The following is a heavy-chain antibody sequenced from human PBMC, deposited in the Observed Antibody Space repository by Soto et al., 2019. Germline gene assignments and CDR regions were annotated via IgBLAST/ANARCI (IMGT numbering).Heavy chain of an antibody. Sequence: PGGSLRLSCAASGFIFSTYGMHWVRQAPGKGLEWVAVILNDGSKTYHSGSVVGRFTISRDNSANTLFLQMSSLRAEDTAVYYCVRDDIGGPNAFDIWGQGTMVTVSS. CDR3: VRDDIGGPNAFDI. D-gene: IGHD2-15*01. V-gene: IGHV3-33*02. CDR2: ILNDGSKT. J-gene: IGHJ3*02. CDR1: GFIFSTYG.